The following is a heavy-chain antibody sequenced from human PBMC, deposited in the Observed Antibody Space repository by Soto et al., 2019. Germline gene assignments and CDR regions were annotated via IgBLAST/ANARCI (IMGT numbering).Heavy chain of an antibody. Sequence: QVQLVQSGAEVNKPGASVKVSCKASGYTFIDYYIHWVRQAPGQGLEWMGRINPNNGDTVYTQQFQGRVSMTRDTSITTAFMEVTRLTSDDTAVYFCARGDNILTGYYALVYWGQGTLVTVSS. J-gene: IGHJ4*02. D-gene: IGHD3-9*01. CDR3: ARGDNILTGYYALVY. CDR2: INPNNGDT. CDR1: GYTFIDYY. V-gene: IGHV1-2*02.